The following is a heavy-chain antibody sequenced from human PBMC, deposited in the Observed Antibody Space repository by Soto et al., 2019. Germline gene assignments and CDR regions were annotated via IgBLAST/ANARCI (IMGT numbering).Heavy chain of an antibody. CDR2: VYYSGST. CDR3: AKTTPHYYYYGMDV. V-gene: IGHV4-39*01. J-gene: IGHJ6*02. D-gene: IGHD4-17*01. CDR1: GGSISSSSYY. Sequence: SETLSLTCTVSGGSISSSSYYWGWIRQPPGKGLEWIGSVYYSGSTYYNPSLTSRVTISVDTSKNQFSLKLSSVTAADTAVYYCAKTTPHYYYYGMDVWGQGTTVTVSS.